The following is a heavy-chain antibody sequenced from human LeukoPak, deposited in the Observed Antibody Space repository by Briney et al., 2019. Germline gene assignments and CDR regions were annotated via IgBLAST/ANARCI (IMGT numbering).Heavy chain of an antibody. CDR3: ARAMVVRGAGAFDDY. J-gene: IGHJ4*02. V-gene: IGHV1-18*01. Sequence: ASVKVSCKASGYTFTSYGISWVRQAPGQGLEWMGWISAYNGNTNYAQNLQGRVTMTTDTSTSTAYMELRSLRSDDTAVYYCARAMVVRGAGAFDDYWGQGTLVTVSS. D-gene: IGHD3-10*01. CDR1: GYTFTSYG. CDR2: ISAYNGNT.